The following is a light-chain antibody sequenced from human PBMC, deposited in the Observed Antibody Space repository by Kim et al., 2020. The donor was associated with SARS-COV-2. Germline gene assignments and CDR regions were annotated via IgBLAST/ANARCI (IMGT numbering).Light chain of an antibody. V-gene: IGKV4-1*01. CDR3: QQYYSKGYT. Sequence: DIVMTQSPDSLAVSLGERATINCKFSQSVLYSSNNKNYVAWYQQKPEQPPKLLIYWASTRESGVPDRFSGSGSGTDFTLTISSLQAEDVAVYYCQQYYSKGYTFGQGTKLEI. CDR1: QSVLYSSNNKNY. CDR2: WAS. J-gene: IGKJ2*01.